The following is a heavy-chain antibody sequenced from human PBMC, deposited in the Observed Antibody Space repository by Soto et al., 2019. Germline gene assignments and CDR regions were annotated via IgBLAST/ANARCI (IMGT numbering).Heavy chain of an antibody. CDR3: AKATPPLYSGYDSGAFDI. Sequence: HPGGSLRLSCAASGFTFSSYGMHWVRQAPGKGLEWVAVISYDGSNKYYADSVKGRFTISRDNSKNTLYLQMNSLRAEDTAVYYCAKATPPLYSGYDSGAFDIWGQGTMVTVSS. D-gene: IGHD5-12*01. CDR1: GFTFSSYG. V-gene: IGHV3-30*18. CDR2: ISYDGSNK. J-gene: IGHJ3*02.